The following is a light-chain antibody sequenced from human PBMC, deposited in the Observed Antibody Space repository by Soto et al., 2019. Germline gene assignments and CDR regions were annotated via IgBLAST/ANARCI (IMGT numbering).Light chain of an antibody. CDR1: QSVSASS. Sequence: EIVLTQSPGTLSLSPGERATLSCRASQSVSASSLAWYQQRPGQAPRLLIYNVASRAAGIPDRFSGSGSGTEFSLSISRLEPEDFAVYYCQLYVPAPLTFGLGTKVDIK. J-gene: IGKJ1*01. CDR3: QLYVPAPLT. CDR2: NVA. V-gene: IGKV3-20*01.